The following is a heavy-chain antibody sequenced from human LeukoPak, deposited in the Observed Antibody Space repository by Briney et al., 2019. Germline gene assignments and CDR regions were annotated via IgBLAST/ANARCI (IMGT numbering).Heavy chain of an antibody. Sequence: GASVKVSCKVSGYTLTELSMHWVRQAPGKGLEWMGGFDPEDGETIYAQKIQGRVTMTEDTSTDTAYMELSSLRSEDTAVYYCATGAPGADYFDYWGQGTLVTVSS. CDR2: FDPEDGET. CDR1: GYTLTELS. CDR3: ATGAPGADYFDY. J-gene: IGHJ4*02. D-gene: IGHD1-14*01. V-gene: IGHV1-24*01.